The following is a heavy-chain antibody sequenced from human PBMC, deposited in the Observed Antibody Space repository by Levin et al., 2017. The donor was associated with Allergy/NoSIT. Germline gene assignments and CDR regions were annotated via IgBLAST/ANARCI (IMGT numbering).Heavy chain of an antibody. D-gene: IGHD3-10*01. CDR1: GGTFSTYG. J-gene: IGHJ6*02. V-gene: IGHV1-69*04. Sequence: SVKVSCKASGGTFSTYGISWVRQAPGQGLEWMGRIIPILNIINLAQKFQGRVTITADRSTNTAYMELRRLRSEDTAGYYCARLGFGELLEDGYYYYGMDVWGQGTTVTVSS. CDR3: ARLGFGELLEDGYYYYGMDV. CDR2: IIPILNII.